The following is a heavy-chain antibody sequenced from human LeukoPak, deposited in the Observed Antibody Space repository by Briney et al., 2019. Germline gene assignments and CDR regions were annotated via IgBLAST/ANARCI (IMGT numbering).Heavy chain of an antibody. CDR3: ARESGYGDYHFDY. J-gene: IGHJ4*02. D-gene: IGHD4-17*01. V-gene: IGHV1-2*02. CDR2: INPNSGGT. Sequence: ASVKVSCKASGGTFSSYVINWVRQAPGQGLEWMGWINPNSGGTNYAQKFQGRVTMTRDTSISTAYMELSRLRSDDTAVYYCARESGYGDYHFDYWGQGTLVTVSS. CDR1: GGTFSSYV.